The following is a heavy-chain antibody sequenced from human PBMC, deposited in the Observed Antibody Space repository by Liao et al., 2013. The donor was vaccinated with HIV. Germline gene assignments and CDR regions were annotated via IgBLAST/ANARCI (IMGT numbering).Heavy chain of an antibody. CDR3: ARERIPLKFGYFDL. Sequence: QVQLQQWGAGLLKPSETLSLTCAVYGGSFSGYYWSWIRQPPGKGLEWIGEINYSRSTNCNPSLKSRVTISVDTSKNQFSLKLSSVTAADTAVYYCARERIPLKFGYFDLWGRGTLVAVSS. CDR1: GGSFSGYY. D-gene: IGHD2-15*01. CDR2: INYSRST. V-gene: IGHV4-34*01. J-gene: IGHJ2*01.